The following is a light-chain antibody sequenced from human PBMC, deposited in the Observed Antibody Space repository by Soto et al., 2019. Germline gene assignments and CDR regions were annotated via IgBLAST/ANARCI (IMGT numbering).Light chain of an antibody. J-gene: IGLJ1*01. CDR3: SSYTSSSTRGV. Sequence: QSVLTQPAPVSGSPGQSITISCTGTSSDVGGYNYVSWYQQHPGKAPKLMIYEVSNRPSGVSNRFSGSKSGNTASLTISGLQAEDEADYYCSSYTSSSTRGVFGTGTKVTVL. V-gene: IGLV2-14*01. CDR2: EVS. CDR1: SSDVGGYNY.